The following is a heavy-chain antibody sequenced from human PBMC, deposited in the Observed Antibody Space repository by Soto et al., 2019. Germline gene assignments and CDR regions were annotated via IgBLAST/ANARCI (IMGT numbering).Heavy chain of an antibody. CDR3: AREKAVAGTTFDY. V-gene: IGHV3-74*01. J-gene: IGHJ4*02. CDR2: IQSDGSST. CDR1: GFALSSYW. Sequence: EVQLVESGGGSVQPGGSLRLSCAVSGFALSSYWMHWVRQAPGKGLVWVSRIQSDGSSTNYADSVKSRFTISRDNAKNTVYLQMDSLRVEDTAMYYCAREKAVAGTTFDYWGQGTLVTVSS. D-gene: IGHD6-19*01.